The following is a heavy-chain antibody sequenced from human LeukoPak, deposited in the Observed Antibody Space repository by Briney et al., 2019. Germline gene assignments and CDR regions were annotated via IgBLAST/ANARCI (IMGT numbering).Heavy chain of an antibody. Sequence: ASVKVSCKASGYTFTSYGISWVRQAPGQGLEWMGWINTNTGNPTYAQGFTGRFVFSLDTSVSTAYLQISSLKAEDTAVYYCARSLRSWYLDTPYYFDYWGQGTLVTVSS. D-gene: IGHD6-13*01. J-gene: IGHJ4*02. CDR3: ARSLRSWYLDTPYYFDY. CDR2: INTNTGNP. V-gene: IGHV7-4-1*02. CDR1: GYTFTSYG.